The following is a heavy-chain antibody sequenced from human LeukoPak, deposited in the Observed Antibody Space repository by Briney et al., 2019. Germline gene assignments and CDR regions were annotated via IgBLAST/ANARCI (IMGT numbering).Heavy chain of an antibody. CDR1: GYTFTSYG. CDR3: ARDLLVVGATYWFDP. V-gene: IGHV1-18*01. CDR2: ISAYNGNT. Sequence: GASVKVSCKASGYTFTSYGISWVRQAPGQGLEWMGWISAYNGNTNYAQKLQGRVTMTTDTSTSTAYMELRSLRSDDTAAYYCARDLLVVGATYWFDPWGQGTLVTVSS. D-gene: IGHD1-26*01. J-gene: IGHJ5*02.